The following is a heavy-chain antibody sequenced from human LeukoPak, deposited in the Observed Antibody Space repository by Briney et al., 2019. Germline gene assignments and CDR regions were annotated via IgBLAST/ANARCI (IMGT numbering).Heavy chain of an antibody. CDR3: ARSSGSGNYFDY. CDR2: IYYSGSA. D-gene: IGHD3-10*01. J-gene: IGHJ4*02. CDR1: GGSISTYY. Sequence: KTSETLSLTCTVSGGSISTYYWSWIRQPPGKGLEWIGYIYYSGSAKYNPSLKSRVTISVDTSKSQFFLKLNSVTAADTAVYFCARSSGSGNYFDYWGQGTLVTVSS. V-gene: IGHV4-59*01.